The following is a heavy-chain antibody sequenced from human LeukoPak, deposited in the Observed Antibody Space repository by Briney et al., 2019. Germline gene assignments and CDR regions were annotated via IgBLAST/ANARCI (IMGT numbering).Heavy chain of an antibody. CDR2: INPNSGGT. CDR3: ARGYCSGGSCYTRKYYFDY. Sequence: ASVKVSCKAPGYTFTGYYMHWVRQAPGQGLEWMGWINPNSGGTNYAQKFQGRVTTTRDTSISTAYMELSRLRSDDTAVYYCARGYCSGGSCYTRKYYFDYWGQGTLVTVSS. D-gene: IGHD2-15*01. CDR1: GYTFTGYY. J-gene: IGHJ4*02. V-gene: IGHV1-2*02.